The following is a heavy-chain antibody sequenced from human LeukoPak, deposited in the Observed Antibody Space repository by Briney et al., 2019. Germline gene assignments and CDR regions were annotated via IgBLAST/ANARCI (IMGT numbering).Heavy chain of an antibody. D-gene: IGHD3-10*01. CDR2: INHSGST. Sequence: SETLSLTCAVYGGSFSGYYWSWIRQPPGKGLEWIGEINHSGSTNYNPSLKSRVTISVDTSKNQFSLKLSSATAADTAVYYCAREGRRAFMVRVGRGISFDYWGQGTLVTVSS. CDR3: AREGRRAFMVRVGRGISFDY. J-gene: IGHJ4*02. V-gene: IGHV4-34*01. CDR1: GGSFSGYY.